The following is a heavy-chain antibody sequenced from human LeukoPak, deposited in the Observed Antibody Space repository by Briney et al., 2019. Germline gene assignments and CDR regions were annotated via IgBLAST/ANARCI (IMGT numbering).Heavy chain of an antibody. D-gene: IGHD4-11*01. CDR2: ISYDGSNK. V-gene: IGHV3-30*04. Sequence: PGGSLRLSCAASGFTFSSYAMHWVRQAPGKGLEWVAVISYDGSNKYYADSVKGRFTISRDNSKNTLYLQMNSLRAEDTAVYYCARGVSYYYYYMDVWGKGTTVTVSS. CDR1: GFTFSSYA. CDR3: ARGVSYYYYYMDV. J-gene: IGHJ6*03.